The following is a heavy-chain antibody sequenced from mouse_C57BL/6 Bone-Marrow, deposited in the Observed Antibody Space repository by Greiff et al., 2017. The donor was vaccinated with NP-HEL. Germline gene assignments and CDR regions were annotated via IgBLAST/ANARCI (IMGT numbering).Heavy chain of an antibody. D-gene: IGHD2-4*01. CDR2: ISDGGSYT. Sequence: EVQVVESGGGLVKPGGSLKLSCAASGFTFSSYAMSWVRQTPEKRLEWVATISDGGSYTYYPDNVKGRFTISRDNDKNNLYLQMSHLKSEDTAMYYCARDLSPIYYDYDGFAYWGQGTLVTVSA. V-gene: IGHV5-4*01. CDR1: GFTFSSYA. CDR3: ARDLSPIYYDYDGFAY. J-gene: IGHJ3*01.